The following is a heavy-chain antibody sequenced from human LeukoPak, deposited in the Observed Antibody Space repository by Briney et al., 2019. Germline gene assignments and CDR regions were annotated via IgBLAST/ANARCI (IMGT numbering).Heavy chain of an antibody. V-gene: IGHV3-7*04. J-gene: IGHJ4*02. D-gene: IGHD3-16*01. CDR1: KLTFSSYW. Sequence: PGGSLRLSCAASKLTFSSYWMSWVRQAPGKGLEWVAYMNQLGNEKNYLDSVKGRFTISRDNAKNSLYLQVNSLRAEDTAVYYCARGTYYYEFWGQGTLVTVSS. CDR2: MNQLGNEK. CDR3: ARGTYYYEF.